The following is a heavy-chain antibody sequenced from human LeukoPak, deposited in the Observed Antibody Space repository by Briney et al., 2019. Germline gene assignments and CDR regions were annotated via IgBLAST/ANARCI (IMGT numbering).Heavy chain of an antibody. CDR1: GGTFSSYA. J-gene: IGHJ4*02. CDR3: ARLSGYCANGVCSSVSPFDY. V-gene: IGHV1-69*04. Sequence: ASVKVSCKASGGTFSSYAISWVRQAPGQGLEWMGRIIPILGIANYAQKFQGRVTITADKSTSTAYMELRSLRSDDTAVYYCARLSGYCANGVCSSVSPFDYWGQGTLVTVSS. CDR2: IIPILGIA. D-gene: IGHD2-8*01.